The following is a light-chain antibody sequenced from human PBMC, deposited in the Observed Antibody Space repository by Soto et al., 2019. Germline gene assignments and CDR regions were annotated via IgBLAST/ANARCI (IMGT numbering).Light chain of an antibody. CDR3: QQYHNLWT. CDR1: HYIYSN. CDR2: RAS. V-gene: IGKV3-15*01. Sequence: EIVMAQSPATLSVSPGERATLSCTASHYIYSNVAWFQQRPGQAPRLLIYRASTRATGTPARFTGSGSGTEFTLTITSLQSEDFALYYCQQYHNLWTCGQGTKGDIK. J-gene: IGKJ1*01.